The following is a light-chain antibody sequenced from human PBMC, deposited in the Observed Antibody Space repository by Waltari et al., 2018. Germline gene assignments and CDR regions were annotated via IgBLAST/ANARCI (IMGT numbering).Light chain of an antibody. J-gene: IGKJ1*01. CDR1: QSINRY. CDR2: AAS. Sequence: DIQITQSPSSLSASVGQRVTITCRASQSINRYLHWYQQKPGKAPKLLIYAASSLQSGVPSRFSVSGSGTDFTLTISSLQPEDFATYYCQQSYGTPPTFGQGTKVEIK. V-gene: IGKV1-39*01. CDR3: QQSYGTPPT.